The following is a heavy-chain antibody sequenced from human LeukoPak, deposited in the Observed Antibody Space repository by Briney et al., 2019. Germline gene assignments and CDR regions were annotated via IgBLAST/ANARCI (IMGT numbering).Heavy chain of an antibody. J-gene: IGHJ4*02. CDR2: IYYSGST. D-gene: IGHD2-8*01. Sequence: PSETLSLTCTVSGGSISSYYWSWIRQPPGKGLEWIGYIYYSGSTKYNPSLKSRVTISVDTSKNQFSLKLSSVTAADTAVYYCARGLSGYEWYYFDYWGQGTLVTVSS. CDR3: ARGLSGYEWYYFDY. V-gene: IGHV4-59*12. CDR1: GGSISSYY.